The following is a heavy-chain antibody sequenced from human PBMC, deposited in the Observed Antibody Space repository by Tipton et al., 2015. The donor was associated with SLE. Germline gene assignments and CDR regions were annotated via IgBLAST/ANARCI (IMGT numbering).Heavy chain of an antibody. D-gene: IGHD3-10*01. CDR2: IVVGSGNT. CDR1: GFTFTSSA. V-gene: IGHV1-58*01. Sequence: QLVQSGAEVKKPGTSVKVSCKASGFTFTSSAVQWVRQARGQRLEWIGWIVVGSGNTNYAQKFQERVTITRDMSTSTAYMELSSLGSEDTAVYYCARGPWFGELGYFQHWGQGTLVTVSS. CDR3: ARGPWFGELGYFQH. J-gene: IGHJ1*01.